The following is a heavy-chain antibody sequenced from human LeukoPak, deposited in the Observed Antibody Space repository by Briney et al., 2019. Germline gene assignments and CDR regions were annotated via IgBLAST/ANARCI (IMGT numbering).Heavy chain of an antibody. Sequence: GGSLRLSCAASGFTVCSHYLSWVRQAPGKELEGVSVIHSGGSTYYADSVQGRFTITRDNSKNTLYLQMNSLRAEDTAVDYCARVYKWLVLTFYYYYMDVWGKGTTVTVSS. D-gene: IGHD6-19*01. V-gene: IGHV3-53*01. CDR1: GFTVCSHY. J-gene: IGHJ6*03. CDR3: ARVYKWLVLTFYYYYMDV. CDR2: IHSGGST.